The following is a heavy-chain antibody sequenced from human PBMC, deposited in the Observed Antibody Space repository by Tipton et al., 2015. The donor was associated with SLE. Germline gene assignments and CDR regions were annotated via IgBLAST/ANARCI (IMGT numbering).Heavy chain of an antibody. Sequence: LRLSCTVSGASTNTKYWTWIRQSPGKGLEWIGYANRNEGTKIKSSLERRVTISLDTSRSQFSLRLSSVTAADTAVYYCERGGTGDGRNPFDPWGQGTLVTVSS. CDR1: GASTNTKY. V-gene: IGHV4-59*13. CDR2: ANRNEGT. D-gene: IGHD4-23*01. CDR3: ERGGTGDGRNPFDP. J-gene: IGHJ5*02.